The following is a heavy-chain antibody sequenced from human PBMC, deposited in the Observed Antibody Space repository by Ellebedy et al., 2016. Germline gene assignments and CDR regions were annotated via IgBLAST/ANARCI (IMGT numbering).Heavy chain of an antibody. V-gene: IGHV4-59*04. J-gene: IGHJ4*02. CDR2: IYYTGST. CDR3: ARDRHYFNSSGYPQDL. CDR1: GFTVSTNY. D-gene: IGHD3-22*01. Sequence: GSLRLSCAASGFTVSTNYMKWVRQPPGKGLEWIGSIYYTGSTYYNPSLKSRISMSVDTSKNQFSLKLTSVTAADTAVYYCARDRHYFNSSGYPQDLWGQGTLVTVSS.